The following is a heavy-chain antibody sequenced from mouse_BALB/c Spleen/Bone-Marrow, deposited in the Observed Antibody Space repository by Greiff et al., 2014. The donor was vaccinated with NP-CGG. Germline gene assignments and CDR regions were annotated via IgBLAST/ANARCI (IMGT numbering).Heavy chain of an antibody. D-gene: IGHD2-1*01. CDR1: GYTFTRYW. Sequence: VQLQQSGAELAKPGASVKMSCKASGYTFTRYWMHWVKQRPGQGLEWIRYINPSTGYTEYNQKFKDKATLTADKSSSTAYMQLSSLTSEDSAVYYCVCGNYYLAYWGQGTLVTVSA. CDR3: VCGNYYLAY. CDR2: INPSTGYT. J-gene: IGHJ3*01. V-gene: IGHV1-7*01.